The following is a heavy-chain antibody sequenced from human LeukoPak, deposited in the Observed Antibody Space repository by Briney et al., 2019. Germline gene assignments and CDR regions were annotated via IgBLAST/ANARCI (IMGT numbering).Heavy chain of an antibody. V-gene: IGHV4-38-2*01. J-gene: IGHJ4*02. CDR2: IHHTGTT. Sequence: SETLSLTCAVSGDSVSNTYYCGWFRQPPGGGREGWGSIHHTGTTYYNPSLTSRVVVSLDAWKNQFSLTLCSVTAADTAVYYCASGYRDGWGTFDYWGQGILVTVSS. CDR3: ASGYRDGWGTFDY. CDR1: GDSVSNTYY. D-gene: IGHD6-19*01.